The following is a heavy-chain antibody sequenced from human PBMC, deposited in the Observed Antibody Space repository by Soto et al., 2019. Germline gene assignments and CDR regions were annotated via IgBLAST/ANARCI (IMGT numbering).Heavy chain of an antibody. D-gene: IGHD3-3*01. Sequence: QVQLVESGGGLVKPGGSLRLSCAASGFTFSDYYMSWIRQAPGKGLESLSYISGSSSDTKYADSVRGRFTISRDNAKNSLYLQMNSLRAEDTAVHYCATGPRRLSDWGQGTPVIVSS. CDR3: ATGPRRLSD. V-gene: IGHV3-11*05. J-gene: IGHJ4*02. CDR2: ISGSSSDT. CDR1: GFTFSDYY.